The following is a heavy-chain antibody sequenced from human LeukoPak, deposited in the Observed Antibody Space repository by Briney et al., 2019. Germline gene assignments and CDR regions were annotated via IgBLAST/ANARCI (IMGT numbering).Heavy chain of an antibody. V-gene: IGHV1-46*01. CDR2: INLRADTT. D-gene: IGHD3-10*01. CDR3: ARELPHSYFFDY. Sequence: ASVKVSCKASGYSCSTYFVHWLRQAPGQGLEWMGMINLRADTTVRSQNFQGRVTMTRDMSTSTVHMELSSLRSEDTAVYYCARELPHSYFFDYWGQGTLVTVSS. J-gene: IGHJ4*02. CDR1: GYSCSTYF.